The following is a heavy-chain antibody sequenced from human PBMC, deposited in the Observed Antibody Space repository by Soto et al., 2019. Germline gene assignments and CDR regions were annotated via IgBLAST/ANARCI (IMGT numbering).Heavy chain of an antibody. J-gene: IGHJ4*02. CDR1: GGSISSGGYY. CDR3: ARSESAVNTFDY. Sequence: QVQLQESGPGLVKPSQTLSLTCTVSGGSISSGGYYWSWIRQHPGKGLEWIGYIYYSGSTYYNPSLKSRVTISVDTSKNQFSQKLSSVTAADTAVYYCARSESAVNTFDYWGQGTLVTVSS. D-gene: IGHD4-17*01. CDR2: IYYSGST. V-gene: IGHV4-31*03.